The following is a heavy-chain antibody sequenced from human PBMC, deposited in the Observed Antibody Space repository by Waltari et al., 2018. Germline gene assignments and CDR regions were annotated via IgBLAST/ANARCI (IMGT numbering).Heavy chain of an antibody. J-gene: IGHJ5*01. V-gene: IGHV3-7*01. Sequence: EVHLVESGGGLVQPGGSLRLSCAASGFTFSGEGRRGVRQAPGKGLEWVANINQDGNKLYYVDSVEGRFTISRDNAKNSLYLQMNSLRAEDTAVYYCARDQMVTVTDDNWFDSWGQGNLVTVSS. CDR2: INQDGNKL. CDR3: ARDQMVTVTDDNWFDS. D-gene: IGHD4-17*01. CDR1: GFTFSGEG.